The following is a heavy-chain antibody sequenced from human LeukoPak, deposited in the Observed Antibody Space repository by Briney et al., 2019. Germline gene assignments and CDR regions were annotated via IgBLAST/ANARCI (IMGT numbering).Heavy chain of an antibody. CDR2: ISSSGSTI. CDR1: GFTFSDYY. Sequence: GGSLRLSCAASGFTFSDYYMSWIRQAPGKGLEWVSYISSSGSTIYYADSVKGRFTISRDNAKKSVYLQMNGLRAEDTAVYYCATTGLLGDIPWGQGTLVTVSS. V-gene: IGHV3-11*01. D-gene: IGHD2-21*01. J-gene: IGHJ5*02. CDR3: ATTGLLGDIP.